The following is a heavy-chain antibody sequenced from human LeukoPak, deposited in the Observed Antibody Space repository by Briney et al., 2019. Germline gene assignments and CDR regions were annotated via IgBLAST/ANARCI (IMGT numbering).Heavy chain of an antibody. J-gene: IGHJ4*02. Sequence: GGSLRLSCAASGFTFSSYGMHWVRQAPGKGLDWEAVISNDGSKKYYADSVKGRFTISRDNSKNTLSLQVSSLRTEDTAVYYCAKDRYSYAFEYSDSWGQGTLVTVSS. V-gene: IGHV3-30*18. CDR1: GFTFSSYG. CDR2: ISNDGSKK. CDR3: AKDRYSYAFEYSDS. D-gene: IGHD5-18*01.